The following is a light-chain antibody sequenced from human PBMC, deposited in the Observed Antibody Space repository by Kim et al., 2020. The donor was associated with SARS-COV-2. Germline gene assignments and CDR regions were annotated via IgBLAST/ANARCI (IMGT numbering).Light chain of an antibody. CDR1: SLRRYY. Sequence: SSELTQDPAVSVALGQTVRITCQGDSLRRYYASWYQRKPGQAPVLVIYAYNSRPSGIPDRFSGSSSGDTASLTITGAQAEDEADYYCQSRDSSDNVVFGGGTQLTVL. V-gene: IGLV3-19*01. CDR2: AYN. J-gene: IGLJ2*01. CDR3: QSRDSSDNVV.